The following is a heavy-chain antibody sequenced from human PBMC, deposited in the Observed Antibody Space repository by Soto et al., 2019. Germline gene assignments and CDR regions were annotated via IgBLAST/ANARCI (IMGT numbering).Heavy chain of an antibody. D-gene: IGHD1-20*01. Sequence: SVKVSCKASGGTFSSYAISWVRQAPGQGLEWMGGIIPIFGTANYAQKFQGRVTITADESTSTAYMELSSLRSEDTAVYYCATSITGTTSWFDPWGQGTLVTVSS. V-gene: IGHV1-69*13. CDR1: GGTFSSYA. CDR2: IIPIFGTA. CDR3: ATSITGTTSWFDP. J-gene: IGHJ5*02.